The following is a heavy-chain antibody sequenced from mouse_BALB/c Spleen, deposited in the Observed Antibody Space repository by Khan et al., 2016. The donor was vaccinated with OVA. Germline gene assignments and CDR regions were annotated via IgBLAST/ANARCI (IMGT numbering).Heavy chain of an antibody. Sequence: EVELVESGGDLVKPGGSLKLSCAASGFTFSTYGMSWVRQTPDKRLEWFATVSTGGGYTYYPDSVKGRFTISRDTAKNPLYLQMSSLKSEDTAMFYCARLAYYYDSEGFAYWGQGTLVTVSA. CDR1: GFTFSTYG. CDR2: VSTGGGYT. D-gene: IGHD1-1*01. CDR3: ARLAYYYDSEGFAY. V-gene: IGHV5-6*01. J-gene: IGHJ3*01.